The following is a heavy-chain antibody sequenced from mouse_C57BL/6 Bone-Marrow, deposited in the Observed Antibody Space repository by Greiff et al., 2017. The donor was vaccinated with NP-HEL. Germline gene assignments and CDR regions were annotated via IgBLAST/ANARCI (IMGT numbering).Heavy chain of an antibody. D-gene: IGHD1-1*01. CDR2: IRSKSNNYAT. CDR1: GFSFNTYA. CDR3: VRHAAYYGSSYWYFDV. Sequence: EVKLQESGGGLVQPKGSLKLSCAASGFSFNTYAMNWVRQAPGKGLEWVARIRSKSNNYATYYADSVKDRFTISRDDSESMLYLQMNNLKTEDTAMYYCVRHAAYYGSSYWYFDVWGTGTTVTVSS. V-gene: IGHV10-1*01. J-gene: IGHJ1*03.